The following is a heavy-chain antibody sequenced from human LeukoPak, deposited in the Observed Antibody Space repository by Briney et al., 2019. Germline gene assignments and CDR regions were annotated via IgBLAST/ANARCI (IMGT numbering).Heavy chain of an antibody. CDR2: ISDSGST. D-gene: IGHD3-22*01. Sequence: PSETLSLTCVVSGGSLSTHHWSWLRQSPGRGLEWIGYISDSGSTNYNPSLKSRATISVDTSKNQFSLMLSSVTAADTAVYYCARGYDSSAYYPFNYWGQGTLVTVSS. V-gene: IGHV4-59*11. CDR1: GGSLSTHH. CDR3: ARGYDSSAYYPFNY. J-gene: IGHJ4*02.